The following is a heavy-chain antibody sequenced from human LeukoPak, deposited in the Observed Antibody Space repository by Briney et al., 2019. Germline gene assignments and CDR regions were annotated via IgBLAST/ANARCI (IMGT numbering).Heavy chain of an antibody. CDR1: GGTFSSYA. Sequence: ASVKVSCKASGGTFSSYAISWVRQAPGQGLEWMGGIIPIFGTANYAQKFQGRVTITADKSTSTAYMELSSLRSEDTAVYYCARDPRYCSGGSCYPIDYWGQGTLVTVSS. CDR2: IIPIFGTA. J-gene: IGHJ4*02. V-gene: IGHV1-69*06. D-gene: IGHD2-15*01. CDR3: ARDPRYCSGGSCYPIDY.